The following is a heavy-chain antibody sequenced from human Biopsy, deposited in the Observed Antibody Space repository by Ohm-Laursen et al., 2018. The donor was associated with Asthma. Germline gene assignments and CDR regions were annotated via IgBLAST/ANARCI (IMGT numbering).Heavy chain of an antibody. J-gene: IGHJ3*02. CDR3: ARTYYDFLTGQVNDAFAM. Sequence: GSSVKVSCKVSGYTFSSHTIHWVRQAPGQRLEWMGWINAGKGYTKYSQNFQGRVTITRDTSASTAYMELSSLRSEDTAVYYCARTYYDFLTGQVNDAFAMWGQGTMVTVSS. CDR2: INAGKGYT. D-gene: IGHD3-9*01. V-gene: IGHV1-3*01. CDR1: GYTFSSHT.